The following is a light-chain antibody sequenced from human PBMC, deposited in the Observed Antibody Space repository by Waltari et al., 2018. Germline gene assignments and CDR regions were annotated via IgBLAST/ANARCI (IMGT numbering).Light chain of an antibody. CDR3: AAWDDSLLV. J-gene: IGLJ3*02. Sequence: QSVLTQPPSVSGTPGQRVTISCSGSSSNIGSNYVYWYQQRPGTAPKLLIYRNNQRPSGVPDRFSGSKSGTSASLAISGLRSEDEADYYCAAWDDSLLVFGGGTKLTVL. CDR1: SSNIGSNY. CDR2: RNN. V-gene: IGLV1-47*01.